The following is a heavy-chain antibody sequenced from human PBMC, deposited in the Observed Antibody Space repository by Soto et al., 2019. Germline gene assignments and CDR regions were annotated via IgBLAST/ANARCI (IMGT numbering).Heavy chain of an antibody. Sequence: PGGSLRLSCAASGFTFSSYWMHWVRQAPGKGLVWVSRINSDGSSTSYADSVKGRFTISRDNAKNTLYLQMNSLRAEDTAVYYCAYKSHHKVATCDYYYYGMDVWGQGTTVTVSS. J-gene: IGHJ6*02. CDR1: GFTFSSYW. CDR3: AYKSHHKVATCDYYYYGMDV. V-gene: IGHV3-74*01. CDR2: INSDGSST. D-gene: IGHD5-12*01.